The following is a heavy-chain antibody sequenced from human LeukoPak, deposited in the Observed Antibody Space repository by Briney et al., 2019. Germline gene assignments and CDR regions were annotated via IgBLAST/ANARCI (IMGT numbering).Heavy chain of an antibody. V-gene: IGHV3-30*02. J-gene: IGHJ4*02. CDR2: IRYDGSDK. CDR1: GFSFSSYG. CDR3: ARDIVEPPGSGRYFDN. D-gene: IGHD1-14*01. Sequence: GGSLRLSCAASGFSFSSYGMHWVRQAPGKGLEWVTFIRYDGSDKFYADSVKGRFTTSRDNSRSTLYLQMNSLRPEDTAVYYCARDIVEPPGSGRYFDNWGQGTLITVSS.